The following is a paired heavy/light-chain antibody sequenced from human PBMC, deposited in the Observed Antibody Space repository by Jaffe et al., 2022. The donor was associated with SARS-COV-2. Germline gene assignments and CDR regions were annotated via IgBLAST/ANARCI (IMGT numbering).Heavy chain of an antibody. J-gene: IGHJ4*02. CDR3: ARGRWLQYFDH. V-gene: IGHV4-38-2*02. CDR2: IHYSGST. Sequence: QVQLQESGPRLVKPSETLSLTCTVSGYSISSGYYWGWIRQSPGKGLEWIGSIHYSGSTYFNPSLKSRLTISVDTSKNQFSLKLNSMTAADAAVYSCARGRWLQYFDHWGQGTLVTVSS. D-gene: IGHD5-12*01. CDR1: GYSISSGYY.
Light chain of an antibody. CDR2: DNT. V-gene: IGLV1-40*01. CDR3: QSYDSRLTGYV. J-gene: IGLJ1*01. CDR1: SSNIGAGYD. Sequence: QSVLTQPPSVSAAPGQRVAISCTGSSSNIGAGYDVQWYQQLPGTAPKLLIYDNTNRPSGVPDRFSGSKSGTSASLAITGLQAEDEADYYCQSYDSRLTGYVFGTGTRVTVL.